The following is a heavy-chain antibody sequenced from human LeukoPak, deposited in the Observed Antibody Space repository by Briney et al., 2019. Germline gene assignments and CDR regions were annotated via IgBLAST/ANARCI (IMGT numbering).Heavy chain of an antibody. D-gene: IGHD6-19*01. CDR2: INPNSGGT. J-gene: IGHJ6*02. CDR1: GYTFTSYG. V-gene: IGHV1-2*04. CDR3: ARGRIAVAGTEGYYYYGMDV. Sequence: ASVKVSCKASGYTFTSYGISWVRQAPGQGLEWMGWINPNSGGTNYAQKFQGWVTMTRDTPISTAYMELSRLRSDDTAVYYCARGRIAVAGTEGYYYYGMDVWGQGTTVTVSS.